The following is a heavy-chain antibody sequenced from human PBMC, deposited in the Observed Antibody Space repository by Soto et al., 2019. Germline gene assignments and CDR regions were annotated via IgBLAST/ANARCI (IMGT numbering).Heavy chain of an antibody. Sequence: QVQLVQSGAEVKKPGASVKVSCKASGYTFTSYDISWVRQATGQGLEWMGWMNPNSGNTGFAQKFQGRVTMTRNTSISTAYMELSSLRSEAPAVYYCARERAHYGMDVWGQGTTVTVSS. V-gene: IGHV1-8*01. CDR3: ARERAHYGMDV. CDR1: GYTFTSYD. J-gene: IGHJ6*02. D-gene: IGHD6-25*01. CDR2: MNPNSGNT.